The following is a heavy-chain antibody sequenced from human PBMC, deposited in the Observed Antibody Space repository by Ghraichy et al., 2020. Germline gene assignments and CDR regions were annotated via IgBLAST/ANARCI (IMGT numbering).Heavy chain of an antibody. CDR2: ISSSSSTI. CDR3: ARAPGADCSGGSCDIDY. Sequence: GESLNISCAASGFNFRSYSMNWVRQAPGKGLEWVSYISSSSSTIYYAGSVKGRFTISRDNAKNSLFLQMNSLRDEDTAVYHCARAPGADCSGGSCDIDYWGQGTLVAVSS. D-gene: IGHD2-15*01. CDR1: GFNFRSYS. J-gene: IGHJ4*02. V-gene: IGHV3-48*02.